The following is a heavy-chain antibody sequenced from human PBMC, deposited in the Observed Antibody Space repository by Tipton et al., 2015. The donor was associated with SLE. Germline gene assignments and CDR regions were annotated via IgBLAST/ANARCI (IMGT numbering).Heavy chain of an antibody. CDR1: GASITSAGYY. CDR3: ARRGDWQYFFPY. D-gene: IGHD3/OR15-3a*01. Sequence: TLSLTCSVSGASITSAGYYWSWMRHHPGKGLEWIGNIYFSGTTYYNPSLRSRVSISVDTSKDQFSLNLASVTAADTCVYYCARRGDWQYFFPYWGPGTLFPVS. V-gene: IGHV4-31*03. CDR2: IYFSGTT. J-gene: IGHJ4*02.